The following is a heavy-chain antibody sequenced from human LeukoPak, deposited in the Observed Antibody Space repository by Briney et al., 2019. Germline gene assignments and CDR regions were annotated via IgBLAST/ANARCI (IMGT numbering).Heavy chain of an antibody. Sequence: GGSLRLSCAASGFTFSGSALHWVRQASGKGLEWVGRIRSTANGYATAYAASVKGRFTISRDDSKNTAYLQMDSLKTEDTAVYHCTTEGGYLVLYSYHYYMDFWGKGTTVTVSS. CDR1: GFTFSGSA. CDR2: IRSTANGYAT. CDR3: TTEGGYLVLYSYHYYMDF. J-gene: IGHJ6*03. D-gene: IGHD3-22*01. V-gene: IGHV3-73*01.